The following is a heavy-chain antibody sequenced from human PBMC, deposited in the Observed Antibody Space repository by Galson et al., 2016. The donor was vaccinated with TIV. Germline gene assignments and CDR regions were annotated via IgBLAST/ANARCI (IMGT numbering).Heavy chain of an antibody. V-gene: IGHV3-30*03. CDR1: GFTFSSYG. D-gene: IGHD4-17*01. J-gene: IGHJ4*02. CDR2: TLYDGTKK. CDR3: ARDPRIYGDYLLAYFDC. Sequence: SLRLSCAASGFTFSSYGMHWVRQAPGKGLEWVAVTLYDGTKKFYADSVKGRFTISKDNSKNTVSLEMNSLRLEDTAVYYCARDPRIYGDYLLAYFDCWGQGTLLTVSS.